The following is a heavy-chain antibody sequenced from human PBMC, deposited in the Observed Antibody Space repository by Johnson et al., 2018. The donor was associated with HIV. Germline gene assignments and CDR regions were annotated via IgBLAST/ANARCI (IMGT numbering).Heavy chain of an antibody. Sequence: VQLVESGGGVVQPGRSLRLSCVASGCTFSGSAMHWVRQASGKGLEWVGRIRSKANSYATAYAASVTGRFTISRDDSKNSLYLQMNSLKTEDTAVYYCTRVSLPPSYAFDFWGQGTMVTVSS. CDR3: TRVSLPPSYAFDF. J-gene: IGHJ3*01. CDR2: IRSKANSYAT. CDR1: GCTFSGSA. V-gene: IGHV3-73*01.